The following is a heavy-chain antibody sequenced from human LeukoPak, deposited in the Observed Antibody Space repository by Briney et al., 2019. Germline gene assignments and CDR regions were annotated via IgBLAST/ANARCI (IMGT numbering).Heavy chain of an antibody. D-gene: IGHD2-2*01. V-gene: IGHV4-38-2*01. CDR3: ARFGLGYCSSTSCQH. CDR2: IYHSGST. CDR1: GYSISSDYY. J-gene: IGHJ4*02. Sequence: PSETLSLTCAVSGYSISSDYYWGWIRQPPGKGLEWIGSIYHSGSTYYNPSLKSRVTISVDTSKNQFSLKLSSVAAADTAVYYCARFGLGYCSSTSCQHWGQGTLVTVSS.